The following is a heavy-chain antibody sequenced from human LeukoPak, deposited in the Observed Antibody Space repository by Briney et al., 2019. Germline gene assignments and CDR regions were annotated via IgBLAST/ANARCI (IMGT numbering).Heavy chain of an antibody. CDR3: AKDQRSSWYWPFDY. D-gene: IGHD6-13*01. Sequence: GGSLRLSCAASGFTFRRYAMSWVRQAPGRGLEWISVISENGGRTYYADSVKGRFTTSRDNSKNTLYLQMNSLRAEDTAVYYCAKDQRSSWYWPFDYWGQGTLVTVSS. CDR1: GFTFRRYA. V-gene: IGHV3-23*01. J-gene: IGHJ4*02. CDR2: ISENGGRT.